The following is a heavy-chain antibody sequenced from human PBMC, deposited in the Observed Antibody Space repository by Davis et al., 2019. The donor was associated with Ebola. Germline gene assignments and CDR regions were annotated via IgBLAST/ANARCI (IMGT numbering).Heavy chain of an antibody. CDR2: INSDGSST. Sequence: GESLKISCAASGFTFSSYWMHWVRQAPGKGLVWVSRINSDGSSTSYADSVKGRFTISRDNAKNTLYLQMNSLRAEDTAVYYCAREGGGVTADYWGQGTLVTVSS. CDR3: AREGGGVTADY. V-gene: IGHV3-74*01. D-gene: IGHD2-21*02. J-gene: IGHJ4*02. CDR1: GFTFSSYW.